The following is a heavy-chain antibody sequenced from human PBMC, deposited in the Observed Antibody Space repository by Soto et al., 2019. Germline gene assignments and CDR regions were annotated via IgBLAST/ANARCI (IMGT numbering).Heavy chain of an antibody. CDR3: ARGYYVLDY. Sequence: QVQLVQSGAEVTNPGASMKVSCKASGYTFTGYYMHWVRQAPGQGLEWMGWINVNSGATNYAQKFQGWVSMTRDKSITTAYMERSRLKSDDTAVYYCARGYYVLDYWGQGTLVTVSS. CDR2: INVNSGAT. V-gene: IGHV1-2*04. D-gene: IGHD3-10*02. CDR1: GYTFTGYY. J-gene: IGHJ4*02.